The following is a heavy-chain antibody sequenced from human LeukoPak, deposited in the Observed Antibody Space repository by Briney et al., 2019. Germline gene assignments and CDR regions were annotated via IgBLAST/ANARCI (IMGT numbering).Heavy chain of an antibody. J-gene: IGHJ6*03. D-gene: IGHD4-17*01. V-gene: IGHV7-4-1*02. CDR2: INTNTGNP. CDR3: ARVAGDYDANYYYYYMDV. Sequence: GASVKVSCKASGYTFTHYAMNWVRQAPGQGLEWMGWINTNTGNPTYAQGFTGRFVFSLDTSVSTAYLQISSLKAEDTAVYYCARVAGDYDANYYYYYMDVWGKGTTVTVSS. CDR1: GYTFTHYA.